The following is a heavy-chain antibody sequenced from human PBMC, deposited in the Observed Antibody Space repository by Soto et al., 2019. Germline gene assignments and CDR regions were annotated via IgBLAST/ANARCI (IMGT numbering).Heavy chain of an antibody. CDR1: GYTFTSYD. J-gene: IGHJ1*01. D-gene: IGHD6-13*01. CDR3: ARDQGSSRYFQH. CDR2: INANNGNT. Sequence: GASVKVSCKASGYTFTSYDINWVRQATGQRLEWMGWINANNGNTKYAQKFQGRVTITRNTSASTAYMELSSLRSEDTAVYYCARDQGSSRYFQHWGQGTLVTVSS. V-gene: IGHV1-3*01.